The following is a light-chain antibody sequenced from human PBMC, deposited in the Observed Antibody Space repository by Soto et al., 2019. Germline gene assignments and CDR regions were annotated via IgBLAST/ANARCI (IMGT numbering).Light chain of an antibody. CDR3: QQYDNSPIT. CDR1: QSVSIH. V-gene: IGKV3-15*01. Sequence: ETVMTQSPGTLSVSLGERATLSCRASQSVSIHLAWYQQKPGQAPRLLIYDTSTRATGIPARFSGSGSETDFTLTISRLEPEDFAVYYCQQYDNSPITFGQGTRLEIK. CDR2: DTS. J-gene: IGKJ5*01.